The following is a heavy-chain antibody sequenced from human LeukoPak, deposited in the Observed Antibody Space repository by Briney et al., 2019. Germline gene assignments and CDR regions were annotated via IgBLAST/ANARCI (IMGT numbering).Heavy chain of an antibody. Sequence: GGSLRLSCAGSGFTFSSYAMSWVRQAPGKGLEWVSAISGSGGSTYYADSVKGRFTISRDNSKNTLYLQMNSLRAEDTAVYYCAKDHRAMISPGMDVWGQGTTVTVSS. D-gene: IGHD5-18*01. CDR3: AKDHRAMISPGMDV. J-gene: IGHJ6*02. CDR1: GFTFSSYA. CDR2: ISGSGGST. V-gene: IGHV3-23*01.